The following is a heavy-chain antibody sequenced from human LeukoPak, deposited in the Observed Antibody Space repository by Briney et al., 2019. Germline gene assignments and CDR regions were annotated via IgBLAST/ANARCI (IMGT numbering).Heavy chain of an antibody. CDR1: GFIVSSNY. J-gene: IGHJ4*02. Sequence: GSLRLSCAASGFIVSSNYMSWVRQAPGKGLEWVSVIYSGGNTDYADSVKGRFTISRDNSKNTLYLQMNSLRAEDTAVYYCASFEVDSSGYYGGYWGQGTLVTVSS. D-gene: IGHD3-22*01. CDR3: ASFEVDSSGYYGGY. V-gene: IGHV3-53*01. CDR2: IYSGGNT.